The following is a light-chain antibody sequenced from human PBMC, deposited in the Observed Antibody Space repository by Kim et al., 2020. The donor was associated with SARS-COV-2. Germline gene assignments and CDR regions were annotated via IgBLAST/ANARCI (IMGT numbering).Light chain of an antibody. V-gene: IGKV1-39*01. CDR3: QQSYTMIT. CDR2: TAS. Sequence: DIQMTQSPPSLSASVGDRVTITCRASQSVSIYLNWYQQRSGRAPQLLIYTASTLQSGVPARFSGSGSGTDFTLTINNVQPDDSATYYCQQSYTMITFGGGTKVYIK. CDR1: QSVSIY. J-gene: IGKJ4*01.